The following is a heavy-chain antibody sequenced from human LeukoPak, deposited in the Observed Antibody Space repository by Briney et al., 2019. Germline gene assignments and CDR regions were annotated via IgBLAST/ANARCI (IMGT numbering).Heavy chain of an antibody. V-gene: IGHV4-59*01. CDR1: GDSISSYY. CDR2: IYYSGST. CDR3: ARDRTSSGWYPDYWYFDL. D-gene: IGHD6-19*01. J-gene: IGHJ2*01. Sequence: SQTLSLTCTVSGDSISSYYWSWIRQPPGKGLEWIGYIYYSGSTNYNPSLKSRVTISVDTSKNQVSLKLSSVTAADTAVYYCARDRTSSGWYPDYWYFDLWGRGTLVTVSS.